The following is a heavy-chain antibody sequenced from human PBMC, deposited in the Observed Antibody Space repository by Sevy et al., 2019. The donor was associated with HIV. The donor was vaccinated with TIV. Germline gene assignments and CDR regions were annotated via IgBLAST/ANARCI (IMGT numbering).Heavy chain of an antibody. V-gene: IGHV4-59*12. Sequence: SETLSLTCTVSGDSISDYYWSWIPQPPGKGREWIGYFYYGSGTTNYNTSLKSQVTISIYTSKNHFSLKVSSVTAADSAVYYSARQGATVTTLYAVHIWGQGTMVTVSS. J-gene: IGHJ3*02. CDR1: GDSISDYY. D-gene: IGHD4-4*01. CDR2: FYYGSGTT. CDR3: ARQGATVTTLYAVHI.